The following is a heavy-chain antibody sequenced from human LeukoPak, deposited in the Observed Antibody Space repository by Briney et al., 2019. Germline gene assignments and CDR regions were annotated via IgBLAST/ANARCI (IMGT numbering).Heavy chain of an antibody. CDR1: GFTFSNYA. J-gene: IGHJ4*02. V-gene: IGHV3-23*01. D-gene: IGHD6-19*01. CDR2: ISGTSGTI. CDR3: AKRLGGPRAFDY. Sequence: HPGGSLRLSCAASGFTFSNYAMSWVRQAPGKGLEWVSDISGTSGTINYAAPVKGRFTISRDNSKNTLYLQMNSLRVDDMAVYYCAKRLGGPRAFDYWGQGTLVTVS.